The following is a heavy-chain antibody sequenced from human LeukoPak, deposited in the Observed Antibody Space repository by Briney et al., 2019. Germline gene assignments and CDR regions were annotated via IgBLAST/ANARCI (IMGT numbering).Heavy chain of an antibody. CDR1: GFTLSTYT. CDR3: AKDDVAVAGIDY. J-gene: IGHJ4*02. CDR2: ISWDGGTT. V-gene: IGHV3-43*01. Sequence: GGSLRLSCAASGFTLSTYTMYWVRQAPGKGLEWVSLISWDGGTTYYADSVKGRFTISRDNSKNSLYLQMNSLRTEDTALYYCAKDDVAVAGIDYWGQGTLVTVSS. D-gene: IGHD6-19*01.